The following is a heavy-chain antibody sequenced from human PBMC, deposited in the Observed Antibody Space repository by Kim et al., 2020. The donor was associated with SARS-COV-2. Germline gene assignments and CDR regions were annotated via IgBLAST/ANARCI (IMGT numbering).Heavy chain of an antibody. CDR3: ARGGAVTGFCSGGSCYPFDY. CDR2: ISYDGSNK. Sequence: GGSLRLSCAASGFTFSSYAMHWVRQAPGKGLEWVAIISYDGSNKYYADSVKGRFTISRDNSKNTLYLQMNSLRAEDTAVYYYARGGAVTGFCSGGSCYPFDYWGQGTLITVSS. D-gene: IGHD2-15*01. V-gene: IGHV3-30*04. J-gene: IGHJ4*02. CDR1: GFTFSSYA.